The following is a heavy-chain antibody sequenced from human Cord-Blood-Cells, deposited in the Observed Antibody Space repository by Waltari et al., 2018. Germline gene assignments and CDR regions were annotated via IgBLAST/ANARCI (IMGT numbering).Heavy chain of an antibody. V-gene: IGHV3-33*01. D-gene: IGHD6-13*01. CDR1: GFTFSSYG. CDR2: IWYDGSNK. J-gene: IGHJ2*01. CDR3: ARSSWYWYFDL. Sequence: QVQLVESGGGVVQPGRSLRLPCAASGFTFSSYGMHWVRQAPGKGLEWVAVIWYDGSNKYYADSVKGRFTISRDNSKNTLYLQMNSLRAEDTAVYYCARSSWYWYFDLWGRGTLVTVSS.